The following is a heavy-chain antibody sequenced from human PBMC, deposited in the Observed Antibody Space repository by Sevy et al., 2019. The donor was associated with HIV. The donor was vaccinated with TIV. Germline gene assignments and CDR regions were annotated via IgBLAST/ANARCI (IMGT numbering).Heavy chain of an antibody. CDR1: GGTFYSYA. Sequence: ASVKVSCKASGGTFYSYAISWVRQAPGQGLEWMGGIIPIFGATNYAQKFQGRVTITADESTSAAYMELSSLRSEDTAVYYCARAEKAVTGTAFDYWGQGTLVIVSS. D-gene: IGHD6-19*01. CDR2: IIPIFGAT. J-gene: IGHJ4*02. CDR3: ARAEKAVTGTAFDY. V-gene: IGHV1-69*13.